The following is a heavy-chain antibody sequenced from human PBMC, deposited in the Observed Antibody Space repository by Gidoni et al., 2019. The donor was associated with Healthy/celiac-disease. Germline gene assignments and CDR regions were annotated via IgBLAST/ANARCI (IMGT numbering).Heavy chain of an antibody. CDR1: GFTFSSYA. V-gene: IGHV3-23*01. J-gene: IGHJ4*02. Sequence: EVQLLESGGGLVQPGGSLRLSCAASGFTFSSYAMSGVRQAPGKGLEGVSAISGSGSRTYYADSVKGRFTISRDNSKNTLYLQMNSLRAEDTAVYYCAKGPIAAPDYWGQGTLVTVSS. CDR2: ISGSGSRT. D-gene: IGHD6-13*01. CDR3: AKGPIAAPDY.